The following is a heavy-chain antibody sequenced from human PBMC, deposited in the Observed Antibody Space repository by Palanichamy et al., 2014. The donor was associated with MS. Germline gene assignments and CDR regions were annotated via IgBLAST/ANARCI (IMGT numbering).Heavy chain of an antibody. Sequence: SMSWVRQAPGKGLEWVSAISAAGDSTFYTDSVKGRATISRDNSKKMLYLQLNGLRAADTATYYCAKPTTSDSSASGFDVWGQGTLVTVSS. CDR3: AKPTTSDSSASGFDV. V-gene: IGHV3-23*01. CDR2: ISAAGDST. CDR1: S. D-gene: IGHD1-14*01. J-gene: IGHJ4*02.